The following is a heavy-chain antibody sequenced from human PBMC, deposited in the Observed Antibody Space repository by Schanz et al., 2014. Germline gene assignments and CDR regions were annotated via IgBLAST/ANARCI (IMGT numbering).Heavy chain of an antibody. CDR3: PADLWFGAVWGVW. CDR2: IKSKTDGGTR. CDR1: GFTFSSYA. J-gene: IGHJ4*02. V-gene: IGHV3-15*01. Sequence: EVQLLESGGGLVQPGGSLRLSCAASGFTFSSYAMSWVRQAPGKGLQWVARIKSKTDGGTRDYAAPVKGRFTISTDDSKNTVYLQMNSLQTEDTAVYYCPADLWFGAVWGVWWGQGTLVTVSS. D-gene: IGHD3-10*01.